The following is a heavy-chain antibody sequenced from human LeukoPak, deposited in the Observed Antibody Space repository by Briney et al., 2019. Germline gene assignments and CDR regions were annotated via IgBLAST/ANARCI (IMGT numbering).Heavy chain of an antibody. CDR2: INRDGSST. D-gene: IGHD5-18*01. CDR1: GFTFSNYW. V-gene: IGHV3-74*01. Sequence: GGSLRLSCAASGFTFSNYWMHWVRQAPGKGLVWVSRINRDGSSTSYADSVKGRFTISRDNAKNTLYLQMNSLRAEDTAAYYCARGGGYSYGSFDYWGQGTLVTVSS. CDR3: ARGGGYSYGSFDY. J-gene: IGHJ4*02.